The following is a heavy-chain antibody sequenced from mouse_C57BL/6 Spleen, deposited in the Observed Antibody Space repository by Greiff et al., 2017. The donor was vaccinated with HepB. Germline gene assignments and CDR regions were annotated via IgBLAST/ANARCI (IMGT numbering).Heavy chain of an antibody. Sequence: EVQLQQSGPELVKPGASVKISCKASGYTFTDYYMNWVKQSHGKSLEWIGDINPNNGGTSYNQKFKGKATLTVDKSSSTAYMELRSLTSEDSAVYYCARYDYDDGDYWGQGTTLTVSS. D-gene: IGHD2-4*01. V-gene: IGHV1-26*01. CDR3: ARYDYDDGDY. CDR2: INPNNGGT. J-gene: IGHJ2*01. CDR1: GYTFTDYY.